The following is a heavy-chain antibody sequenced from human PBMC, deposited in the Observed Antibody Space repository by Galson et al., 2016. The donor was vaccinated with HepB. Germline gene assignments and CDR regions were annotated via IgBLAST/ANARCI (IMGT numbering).Heavy chain of an antibody. V-gene: IGHV3-30*03. CDR2: ISYDESNK. CDR1: GFTFSRYG. D-gene: IGHD5-24*01. J-gene: IGHJ4*02. CDR3: VARDGYTADY. Sequence: SLRLSCAASGFTFSRYGMHWVRQAPGKGLQWVAVISYDESNKSYGDSVKGRFTISRDNSKNTLYLQMHSLRVGDTAVYYCVARDGYTADYWGQGTLVTVSS.